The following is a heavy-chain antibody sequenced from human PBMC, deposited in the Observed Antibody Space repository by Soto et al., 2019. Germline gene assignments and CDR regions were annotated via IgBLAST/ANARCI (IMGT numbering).Heavy chain of an antibody. CDR1: GYSMRSGYY. D-gene: IGHD6-25*01. CDR2: VYHSGKT. V-gene: IGHV4-38-2*01. J-gene: IGHJ4*02. CDR3: ARAAATQFEN. Sequence: SETLSLTCAVSGYSMRSGYYWGWIRQPPGEGLEWIGNVYHSGKTYYNPSLKSRVSVSLDTSKNQFSLNLTSVTAADTAMYYCARAAATQFENWGQGLLVTVPQ.